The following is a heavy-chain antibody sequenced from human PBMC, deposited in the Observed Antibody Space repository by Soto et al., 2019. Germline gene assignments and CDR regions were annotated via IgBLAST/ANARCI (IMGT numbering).Heavy chain of an antibody. J-gene: IGHJ4*02. CDR1: RFTFSSYG. Sequence: QVQLVESGGGVVQPGRSLRLSCAASRFTFSSYGMHWVRQAPGKGLEWVAAISHDGSNEYYADTVKGRFTISRDNSKNTLDLQMNSLRAEDTAVYYCAEQGLSSSSSPIFDYWGQGTLVTVSS. CDR2: ISHDGSNE. CDR3: AEQGLSSSSSPIFDY. D-gene: IGHD6-6*01. V-gene: IGHV3-30*18.